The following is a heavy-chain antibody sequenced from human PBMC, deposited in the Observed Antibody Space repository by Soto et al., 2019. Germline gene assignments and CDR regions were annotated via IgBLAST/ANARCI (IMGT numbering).Heavy chain of an antibody. CDR3: ASCTIEGFDTYYYYHGMDV. D-gene: IGHD3-10*01. V-gene: IGHV5-10-1*01. J-gene: IGHJ6*02. Sequence: GDSLKISCKGSGYSFTSYWISWVRQMPGKGLEWMGRIDPSDSYTNYSPSFQGHVTISADKSISTAYLQWSSLKASDTAMYYCASCTIEGFDTYYYYHGMDVWGQGTTGTVSS. CDR2: IDPSDSYT. CDR1: GYSFTSYW.